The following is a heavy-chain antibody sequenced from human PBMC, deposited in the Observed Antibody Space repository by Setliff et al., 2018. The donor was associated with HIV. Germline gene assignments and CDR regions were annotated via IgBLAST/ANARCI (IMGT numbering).Heavy chain of an antibody. J-gene: IGHJ6*02. D-gene: IGHD3-16*01. CDR3: ARGGYYYYFGVDV. V-gene: IGHV4-4*07. Sequence: SETLSLTCKVSGAPISSYYWNWIRQPAGKGLEWIGRIYTSGSTDYNPSLKSRVTMSVDTSKNQFSLKLSSVTAADTAVYYCARGGYYYYFGVDVWGQGTTVTVSS. CDR2: IYTSGST. CDR1: GAPISSYY.